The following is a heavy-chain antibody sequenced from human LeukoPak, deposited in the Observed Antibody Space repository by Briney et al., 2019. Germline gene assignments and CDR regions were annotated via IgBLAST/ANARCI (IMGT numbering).Heavy chain of an antibody. Sequence: PGGSLRLSCAASGFTFSSYWMHWVRQAPGKGLVWVSRINSDGSSTSYADSVKGRFTISRDNAKNTLYLQMNSLRAEDTAVYYCARDSGSYRGENWFDPCGQGTLVTVSS. CDR2: INSDGSST. J-gene: IGHJ5*02. D-gene: IGHD1-26*01. CDR3: ARDSGSYRGENWFDP. CDR1: GFTFSSYW. V-gene: IGHV3-74*01.